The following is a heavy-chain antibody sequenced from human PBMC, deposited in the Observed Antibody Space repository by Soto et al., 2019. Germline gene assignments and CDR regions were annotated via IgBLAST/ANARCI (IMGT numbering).Heavy chain of an antibody. J-gene: IGHJ4*02. CDR1: GGSISSGGYY. Sequence: SETLSLTCTVSGGSISSGGYYWSWIRQHPGKGLEWIGYIYYSGSTYYNPSLRSRVTISVDTSKNQFSLKLSSVTAADTAVYYCARDSQYPALSYFDYWGQGTLVTVSS. CDR2: IYYSGST. D-gene: IGHD2-2*02. CDR3: ARDSQYPALSYFDY. V-gene: IGHV4-31*02.